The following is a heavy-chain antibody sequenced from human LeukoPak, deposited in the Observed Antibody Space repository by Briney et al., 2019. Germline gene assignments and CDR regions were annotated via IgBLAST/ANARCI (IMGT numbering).Heavy chain of an antibody. Sequence: SETLSLTCAVYGGSFSGYYWSWIRQPPGKGLEWIGSIYYSGSTYYNPSLKSRVTISVDTSKNQFSLKLSSVTAADTAVYYCAKTGGYNWFDPWGQGTLVTVSS. J-gene: IGHJ5*02. CDR1: GGSFSGYY. V-gene: IGHV4-34*01. CDR2: IYYSGST. CDR3: AKTGGYNWFDP. D-gene: IGHD1-14*01.